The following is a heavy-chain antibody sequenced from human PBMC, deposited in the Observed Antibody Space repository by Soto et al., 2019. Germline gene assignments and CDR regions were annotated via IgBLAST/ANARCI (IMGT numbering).Heavy chain of an antibody. Sequence: ETLSLTCAVYGGSFSCYYWIFIRQPPGKGLEWIGEINHSGSTNYNPSLKSRVTISVDTSKNQFSLKLSSVTAADTAVYYCARGKGAAGYSSSWYSGTYYYYGMDVWGQGTTVTVSS. J-gene: IGHJ6*02. CDR3: ARGKGAAGYSSSWYSGTYYYYGMDV. D-gene: IGHD6-13*01. CDR2: INHSGST. V-gene: IGHV4-34*01. CDR1: GGSFSCYY.